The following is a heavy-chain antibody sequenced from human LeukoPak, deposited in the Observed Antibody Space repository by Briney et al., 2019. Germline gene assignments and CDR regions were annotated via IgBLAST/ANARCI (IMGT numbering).Heavy chain of an antibody. CDR1: GFTFSSYW. CDR3: ARTGLSSSGYYSFDY. D-gene: IGHD3-22*01. CDR2: INSDGSNT. V-gene: IGHV3-74*01. J-gene: IGHJ4*02. Sequence: GVSLRLSCAASGFTFSSYWMHWVRQAPGKGLVWVSRINSDGSNTNYADSVKGRFTISRDNAKNTLYLQMNSLRAEDTAVYYCARTGLSSSGYYSFDYWGQGTLVPVSS.